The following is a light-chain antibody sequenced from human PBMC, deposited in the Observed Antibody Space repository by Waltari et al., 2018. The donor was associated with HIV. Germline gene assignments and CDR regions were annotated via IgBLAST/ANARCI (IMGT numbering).Light chain of an antibody. V-gene: IGLV2-14*01. Sequence: QSALTQPASVSGSPGQSITISCTGTSSDVGYYNYVSWYQQRPGKSPKLMIYEDSDRPSGVSHRFSGSKSGNTASLTIPGLQAEDEADYFCASYTSSSTLEFGGGTKLTVL. CDR3: ASYTSSSTLE. J-gene: IGLJ3*02. CDR2: EDS. CDR1: SSDVGYYNY.